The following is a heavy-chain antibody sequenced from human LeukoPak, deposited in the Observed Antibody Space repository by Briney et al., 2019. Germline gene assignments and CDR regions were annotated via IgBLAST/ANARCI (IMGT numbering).Heavy chain of an antibody. D-gene: IGHD3-22*01. CDR1: AVSISSSDSY. J-gene: IGHJ6*03. V-gene: IGHV4-39*02. Sequence: SETLSLTCTVSAVSISSSDSYWGWLRQSPGKGLEWIGRISYSGNTYYNPSLKSRVTISVDTSKNHFSLRLSSVTAADTAVYYCSRLSHSYYSDTSGYYPYYYMDVWGEGTTVAVSS. CDR3: SRLSHSYYSDTSGYYPYYYMDV. CDR2: ISYSGNT.